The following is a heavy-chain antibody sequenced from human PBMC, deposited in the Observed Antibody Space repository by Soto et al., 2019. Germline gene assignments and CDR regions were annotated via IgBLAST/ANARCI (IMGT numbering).Heavy chain of an antibody. V-gene: IGHV4-31*03. J-gene: IGHJ4*02. CDR1: GGSISSGGYY. CDR3: ALALGPTTGLDY. D-gene: IGHD6-19*01. Sequence: PSETLSLTCTVSGGSISSGGYYWSWIRQHPGKGLEWIGYIYYSGSTYYNPSLTSRLALSVDTSKNQFSLKLSSVTAADTAVYYCALALGPTTGLDYWGPGILVTVSS. CDR2: IYYSGST.